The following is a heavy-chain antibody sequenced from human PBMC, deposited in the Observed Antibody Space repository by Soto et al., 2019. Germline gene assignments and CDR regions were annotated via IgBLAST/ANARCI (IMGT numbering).Heavy chain of an antibody. CDR3: ARLGAFYQAMDS. J-gene: IGHJ1*01. CDR1: GGSISSGDYY. CDR2: ISYSGTT. V-gene: IGHV4-30-4*01. Sequence: SETLSLTCTVSGGSISSGDYYWSWIRQPPGKGLEWIGYISYSGTTTYNPSLQSRVSISLDTSKNEVSLTLTSVTAADTAVYFCARLGAFYQAMDSWGQGTLVTVSS. D-gene: IGHD2-2*01.